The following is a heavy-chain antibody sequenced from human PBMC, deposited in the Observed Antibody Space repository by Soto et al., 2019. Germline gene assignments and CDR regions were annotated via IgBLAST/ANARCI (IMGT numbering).Heavy chain of an antibody. V-gene: IGHV4-31*03. CDR2: IYYSGST. Sequence: SETLSLTCTVSGGSISSGGYYWSWIRQHPGKGLEWIGYIYYSGSTYYNPSLKSRVTISVDTSKNQFSLKLSSVTAADTAVYYCARSSMVRGVLDPYYFDYWGQGTLVTVSS. D-gene: IGHD3-10*01. CDR3: ARSSMVRGVLDPYYFDY. CDR1: GGSISSGGYY. J-gene: IGHJ4*02.